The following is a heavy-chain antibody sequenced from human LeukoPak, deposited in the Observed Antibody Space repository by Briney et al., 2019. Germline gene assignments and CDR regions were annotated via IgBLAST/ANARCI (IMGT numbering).Heavy chain of an antibody. Sequence: GGSLRLSCAASGFTFNTYGMHWVRQAPGKGLEWVAFIRYDGSEKYYADSVKGRLTISRDNSKNTVYLQMNSLRVEDTAVYSCARDGFSSSGNYIYNYYYGVDVWGQGTTVTVSS. V-gene: IGHV3-30*02. J-gene: IGHJ6*02. CDR3: ARDGFSSSGNYIYNYYYGVDV. CDR2: IRYDGSEK. D-gene: IGHD3-22*01. CDR1: GFTFNTYG.